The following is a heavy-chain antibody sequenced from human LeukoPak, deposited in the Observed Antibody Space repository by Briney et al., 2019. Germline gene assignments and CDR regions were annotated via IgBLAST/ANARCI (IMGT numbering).Heavy chain of an antibody. J-gene: IGHJ4*02. CDR3: ARAPNYYDTLLSY. V-gene: IGHV1-69*13. CDR2: IIPIFGTA. Sequence: SVKVSCKASGGTFSSYAISWVRQAPGQGLEWMGGIIPIFGTANYAQKFQGRVTITADESTSTAYMELSSLRSEDTAVYYCARAPNYYDTLLSYWGQGTLVTVSS. D-gene: IGHD3-22*01. CDR1: GGTFSSYA.